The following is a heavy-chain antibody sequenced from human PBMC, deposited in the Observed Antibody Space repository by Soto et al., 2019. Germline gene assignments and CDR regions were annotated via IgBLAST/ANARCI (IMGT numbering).Heavy chain of an antibody. CDR2: IYHSGST. CDR1: GGSISSGGYS. V-gene: IGHV4-30-2*01. CDR3: ARATFYYDYVWGSYRAQYYFDY. J-gene: IGHJ4*02. D-gene: IGHD3-16*02. Sequence: PSETLSLTCAVSGGSISSGGYSWSWIRQPPGKGLEWIGYIYHSGSTYYNPSLKSRVTISVDRSKNQFSLKLSSVTAADTAVYYCARATFYYDYVWGSYRAQYYFDYWGQGTLVTVSS.